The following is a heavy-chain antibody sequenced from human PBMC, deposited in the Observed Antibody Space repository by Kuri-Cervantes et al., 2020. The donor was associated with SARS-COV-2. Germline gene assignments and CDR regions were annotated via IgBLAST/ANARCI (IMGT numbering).Heavy chain of an antibody. D-gene: IGHD4-11*01. CDR3: ARRGYSNLLDY. Sequence: GSLRLSCGVSGYFISNGYYWGWIRQSPGKGLEWIASMYHSGTTFYNPSLKSRVTISVDTSKNQFSLKLSSVTAADTAVYYCARRGYSNLLDYWGQGTLVTVSS. J-gene: IGHJ4*02. CDR1: GYFISNGYY. CDR2: MYHSGTT. V-gene: IGHV4-38-2*01.